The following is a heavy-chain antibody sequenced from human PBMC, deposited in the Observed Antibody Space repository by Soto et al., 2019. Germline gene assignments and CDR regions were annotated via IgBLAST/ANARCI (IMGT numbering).Heavy chain of an antibody. Sequence: SCETSAYTLTMYIMGGVRQAPGQGLEWMGWISAYNGNTNYAQKLQGRVTMTTDTSTSTAYMELRSLRSVDTAVYYCARREYAFDIWVQGTMVTVSS. V-gene: IGHV1-18*01. CDR1: AYTLTMYI. CDR2: ISAYNGNT. CDR3: ARREYAFDI. J-gene: IGHJ3*02.